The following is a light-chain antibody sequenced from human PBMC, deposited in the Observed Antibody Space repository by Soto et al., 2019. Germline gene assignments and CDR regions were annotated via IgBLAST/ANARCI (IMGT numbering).Light chain of an antibody. CDR3: QQYGSSGT. J-gene: IGKJ1*01. CDR1: QSVDND. Sequence: EIVLTQSPATLSVSPGDIATLSCSASQSVDNDLAWYQQKPGQPPRLLIYGASNRATGIPDRFSGSGSGTDFTLTISRLEPEDFAVYYCQQYGSSGTFGQGTKVDIK. CDR2: GAS. V-gene: IGKV3-20*01.